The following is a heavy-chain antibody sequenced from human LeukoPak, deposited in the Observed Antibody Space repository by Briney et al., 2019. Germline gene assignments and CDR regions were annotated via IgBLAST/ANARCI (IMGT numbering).Heavy chain of an antibody. CDR2: INHSGST. Sequence: SETLSLTCAVHGGSFSGYYWSWIRQPPGKGLEWIGEINHSGSTNYNPSLKSRVTISVDTSKNQFSLKLSSVTAADTAVYYCARLTYYYDSSGYLDYWGQGTLVTVSS. J-gene: IGHJ4*02. CDR1: GGSFSGYY. CDR3: ARLTYYYDSSGYLDY. V-gene: IGHV4-34*01. D-gene: IGHD3-22*01.